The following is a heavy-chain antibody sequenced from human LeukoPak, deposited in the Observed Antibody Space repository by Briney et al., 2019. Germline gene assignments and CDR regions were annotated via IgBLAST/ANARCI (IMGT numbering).Heavy chain of an antibody. V-gene: IGHV3-30-3*01. Sequence: GGSLRLSCAASGFTFSSYRMHWVRQAPGKGLEWVAVISYDGSNKYYADSVKGRFTISTDNSKNTLYLQVNSLRADDTAVYYCAKDKRVGATPFDYWGQGTLVTVSS. CDR3: AKDKRVGATPFDY. J-gene: IGHJ4*02. D-gene: IGHD1-26*01. CDR2: ISYDGSNK. CDR1: GFTFSSYR.